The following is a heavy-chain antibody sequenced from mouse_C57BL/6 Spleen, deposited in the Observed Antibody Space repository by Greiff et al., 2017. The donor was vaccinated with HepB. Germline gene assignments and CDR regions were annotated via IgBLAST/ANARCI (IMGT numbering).Heavy chain of an antibody. D-gene: IGHD3-2*02. V-gene: IGHV1-64*01. J-gene: IGHJ3*01. CDR3: TRDSSGRFAY. CDR2: IHPNSGST. CDR1: GYTFTSYW. Sequence: QVQLQQPGAELVKPGASVKLSCKASGYTFTSYWMHWVKQRPGQGLEWIGMIHPNSGSTNYNEKFKSKATLTVDKSSSTAYMQLSSLTSEDSAVYYCTRDSSGRFAYWGQGTLVTVSA.